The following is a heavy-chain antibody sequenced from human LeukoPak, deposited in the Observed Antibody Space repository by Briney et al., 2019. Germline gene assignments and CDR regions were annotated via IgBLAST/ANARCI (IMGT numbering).Heavy chain of an antibody. J-gene: IGHJ6*04. CDR2: ISGSAGST. V-gene: IGHV3-23*01. CDR3: TKVGPPSIAALEV. D-gene: IGHD6-6*01. CDR1: GLTFSSYA. Sequence: QTGGSLRLSCAASGLTFSSYAMSWVRQAPGKGLEWVSVISGSAGSTHYADSVKGRFTISRDNSKNTLDLQMNSLRVEDTAVYYCTKVGPPSIAALEVWGKGTTVTVSS.